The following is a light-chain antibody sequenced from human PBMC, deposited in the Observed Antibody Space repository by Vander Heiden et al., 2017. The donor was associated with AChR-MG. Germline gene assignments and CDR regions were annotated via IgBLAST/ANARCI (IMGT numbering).Light chain of an antibody. V-gene: IGLV1-36*01. CDR1: SSNIGNNG. J-gene: IGLJ2*01. Sequence: QSVLTQPPSVSEAPRQRVTISCSGSSSNIGNNGVNWYQQLPGKAPKLVIYLDDLLPSGVSDRFSGSKSGTSASLAISGLQSEDEADYYCAVWDDSLSGPVFGGGTKLTVL. CDR2: LDD. CDR3: AVWDDSLSGPV.